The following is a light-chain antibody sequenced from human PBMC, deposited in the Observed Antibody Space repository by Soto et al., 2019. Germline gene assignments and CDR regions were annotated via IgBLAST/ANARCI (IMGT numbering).Light chain of an antibody. CDR3: QQYGSSPHT. Sequence: EIVLTQSPGTLSLSPGERATLSCRASQSVSSSYLAWYQQKPGQAPRLLIFGASNRATGIPDRFSGSGSGTAFSLTISTLEPEDFAVYCCQQYGSSPHTFGGGTKVEIK. J-gene: IGKJ4*01. CDR1: QSVSSSY. CDR2: GAS. V-gene: IGKV3-20*01.